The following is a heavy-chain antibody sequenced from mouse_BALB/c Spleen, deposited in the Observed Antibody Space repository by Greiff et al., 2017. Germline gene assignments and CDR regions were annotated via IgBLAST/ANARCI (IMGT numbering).Heavy chain of an antibody. J-gene: IGHJ1*01. CDR3: ARELITTVVARYWYFDV. D-gene: IGHD1-1*01. Sequence: QVQLQQSGAELMKPGASVKISCKATGYTFSSYWIEWVKQRPGHGLEWIGEILPGSGSTNYNEKFKGKATFTADKSSNTAYMQLSSLTSEDSAVYYCARELITTVVARYWYFDVWGAGTTVTVSS. CDR2: ILPGSGST. CDR1: GYTFSSYW. V-gene: IGHV1-9*01.